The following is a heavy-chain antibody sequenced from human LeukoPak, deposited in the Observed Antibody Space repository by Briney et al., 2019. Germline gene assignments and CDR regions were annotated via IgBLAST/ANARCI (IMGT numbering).Heavy chain of an antibody. Sequence: ASVKVSCKTSGYTFTKYLIHWVRQAPGQGLEWMGTINPQGDITNYAQRFQGRITLTEDTSTGTVYMELSSLTSEDTAVYYCARPSYCVADNCGYWLDYWGQGTLVTVSS. CDR3: ARPSYCVADNCGYWLDY. V-gene: IGHV1-46*01. CDR2: INPQGDIT. J-gene: IGHJ4*02. CDR1: GYTFTKYL. D-gene: IGHD2-21*01.